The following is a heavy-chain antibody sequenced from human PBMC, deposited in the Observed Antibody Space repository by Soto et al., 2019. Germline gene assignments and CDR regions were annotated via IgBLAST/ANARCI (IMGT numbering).Heavy chain of an antibody. CDR2: IRAYNGNT. CDR1: GYTFTSYG. CDR3: ARDLPTMDV. J-gene: IGHJ6*02. V-gene: IGHV1-18*01. Sequence: QVPLVQSGAEVKKPGASVKVSCKASGYTFTSYGISWVRQAPGQGLEWLGWIRAYNGNTNYAQKLQGRLTMTTDTSTSTAYIELRSLRSDDTAVYYCARDLPTMDVWGQGTTVTVSS.